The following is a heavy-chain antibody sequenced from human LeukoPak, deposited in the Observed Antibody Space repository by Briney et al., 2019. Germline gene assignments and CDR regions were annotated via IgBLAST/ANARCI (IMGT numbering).Heavy chain of an antibody. CDR1: GFTFRNYA. D-gene: IGHD3-10*02. CDR3: AELGITMIGGV. CDR2: ISGRGDST. Sequence: GGTLRLSCPASGFTFRNYAMSWVRQAPGKGLEWVSAISGRGDSTYYADSVKGRFTISRNNSKNSLYLQMNSLRAENTAVYYCAELGITMIGGVWGKETTVTISS. V-gene: IGHV3-23*01. J-gene: IGHJ6*04.